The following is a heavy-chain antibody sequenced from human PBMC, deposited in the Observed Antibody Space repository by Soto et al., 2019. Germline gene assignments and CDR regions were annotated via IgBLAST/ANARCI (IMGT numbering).Heavy chain of an antibody. CDR2: VISGDST. V-gene: IGHV3-23*01. J-gene: IGHJ4*02. CDR3: AKVKTTGYSRFYY. CDR1: GFTFSTYA. D-gene: IGHD3-9*01. Sequence: EVQLLESGGGLVQPGGSLRLSCAASGFTFSTYAMRWVRQAPGKGLEWVSAVISGDSTYYADSVKSRFTISRDNSKNTLFLQLNRLRAEDTAVYYCAKVKTTGYSRFYYWGQGTLVTVSS.